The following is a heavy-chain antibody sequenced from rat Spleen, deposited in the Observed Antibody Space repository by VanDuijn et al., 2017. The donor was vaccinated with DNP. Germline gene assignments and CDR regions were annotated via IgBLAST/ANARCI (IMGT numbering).Heavy chain of an antibody. Sequence: VQLQESGPGLVKPSQSLSLTCSVTGHSITTDYRWNWIRKFPGNKLEWMGYINSAGNTNYNPSLKSRVSITRDTSRNQFFLHMNSVTAEDTGTYYCASTQYSGDVNWFAYWGQGTLVTVSS. CDR2: INSAGNT. D-gene: IGHD1-1*01. CDR1: GHSITTDYR. CDR3: ASTQYSGDVNWFAY. J-gene: IGHJ3*01. V-gene: IGHV3-3*01.